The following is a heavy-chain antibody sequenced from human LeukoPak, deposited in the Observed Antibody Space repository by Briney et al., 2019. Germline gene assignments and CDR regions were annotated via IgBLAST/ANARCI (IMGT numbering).Heavy chain of an antibody. CDR1: GFTFSSYS. V-gene: IGHV3-21*01. J-gene: IGHJ5*02. CDR3: ARDIIAARPGNWFDP. CDR2: ISSSSSYI. D-gene: IGHD6-6*01. Sequence: PGGSLRLSCAASGFTFSSYSMNWVRQAPGKGLEWFSSISSSSSYIYYADSVKGRFTISRDNAKNSLYLQMNSLRAEDTAVYYCARDIIAARPGNWFDPWGQGTLVTVSS.